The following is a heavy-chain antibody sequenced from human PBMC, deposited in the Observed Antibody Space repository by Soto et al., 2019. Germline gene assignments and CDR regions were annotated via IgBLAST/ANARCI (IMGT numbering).Heavy chain of an antibody. CDR3: SRVRYGSEDCFDP. Sequence: QVQLQESGPGLVKPSQTLSLTCTVSGGSISSGGYYWSWIRQHPGKGLEWIGYINYSGSTNYNPYRKSRFTITIDTSKHQFSLKLTSVTAADTAVYYCSRVRYGSEDCFDPWGQGTLVTVSS. CDR1: GGSISSGGYY. CDR2: INYSGST. J-gene: IGHJ5*02. D-gene: IGHD3-10*01. V-gene: IGHV4-31*03.